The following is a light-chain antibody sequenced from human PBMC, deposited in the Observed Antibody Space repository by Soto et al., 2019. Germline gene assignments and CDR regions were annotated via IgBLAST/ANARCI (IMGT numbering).Light chain of an antibody. Sequence: QSALTQPRSVSGSPGQSVSISCTGTSSDVGGYNSVSWYQQHPGKAPKLIIYDVTKRPSGVPDRFSASKSGNTASLTISGLQAEDEADYYCLSYAGSYIYVFGTGTKVTVL. CDR3: LSYAGSYIYV. V-gene: IGLV2-11*01. CDR2: DVT. J-gene: IGLJ1*01. CDR1: SSDVGGYNS.